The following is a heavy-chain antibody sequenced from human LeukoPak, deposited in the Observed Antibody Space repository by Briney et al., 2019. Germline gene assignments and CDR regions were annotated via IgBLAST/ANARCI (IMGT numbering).Heavy chain of an antibody. J-gene: IGHJ4*02. CDR3: ARGPHGYCSSTSCLTHDY. V-gene: IGHV4-34*01. CDR2: INHSGST. Sequence: PSETLSLTCAVYGGSFSGYYWSSIRQPPGKGLEWIGEINHSGSTNYNPSLKSRVTISVDTSKNQFSLKLSSVTAADTAVYYCARGPHGYCSSTSCLTHDYWGQGTLVTVSS. D-gene: IGHD2-2*03. CDR1: GGSFSGYY.